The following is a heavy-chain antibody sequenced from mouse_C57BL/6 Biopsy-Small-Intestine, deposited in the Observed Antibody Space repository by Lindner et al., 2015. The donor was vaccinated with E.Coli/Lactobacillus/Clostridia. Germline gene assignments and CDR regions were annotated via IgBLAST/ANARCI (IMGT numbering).Heavy chain of an antibody. CDR2: IYPRSGNT. J-gene: IGHJ4*01. CDR1: GYTFTSYG. Sequence: VQLQESGAELARPGASVKLSCKASGYTFTSYGISWVKQRTGQGLEWIGEIYPRSGNTYYNEKFKGKATLTADKSSSTAYMELRSLTSEDSAVYFCARRAYYSNYGSYYAMDYWGQGTSVTVSS. V-gene: IGHV1-81*01. CDR3: ARRAYYSNYGSYYAMDY. D-gene: IGHD2-5*01.